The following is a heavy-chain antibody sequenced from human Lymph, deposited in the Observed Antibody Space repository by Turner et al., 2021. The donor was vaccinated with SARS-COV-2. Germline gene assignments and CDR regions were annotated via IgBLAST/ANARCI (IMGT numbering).Heavy chain of an antibody. CDR3: ARGDYYGSGSYPGKTFDC. CDR1: VFPFSSYA. D-gene: IGHD3-10*01. V-gene: IGHV3-30-3*01. CDR2: ISYDGSNE. J-gene: IGHJ4*02. Sequence: QVQLVESGGVVVHPGRSLRLPSAAPVFPFSSYAMYWVRQAPGKGLEWVAVISYDGSNECYADSVKGRFTISRDNSKNTLYLQMNSLRAEDTAVYYCARGDYYGSGSYPGKTFDCWGQGTLVTVSS.